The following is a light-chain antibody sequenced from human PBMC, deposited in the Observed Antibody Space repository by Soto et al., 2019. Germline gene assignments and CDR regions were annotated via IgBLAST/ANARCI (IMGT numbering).Light chain of an antibody. J-gene: IGLJ2*01. Sequence: QSALTQPPSASGYPGQSVTISCTGTSSDGGGYNYVSWYQQHPGKAPKLMIYEVSKRPSGVPDRFSGSKSGNTASLTVSGLQAEDEADYYCSSYAGSNILVVFGGGTKLTVL. V-gene: IGLV2-8*01. CDR2: EVS. CDR1: SSDGGGYNY. CDR3: SSYAGSNILVV.